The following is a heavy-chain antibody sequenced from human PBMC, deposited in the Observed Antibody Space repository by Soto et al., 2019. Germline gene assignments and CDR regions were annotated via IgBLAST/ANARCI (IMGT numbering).Heavy chain of an antibody. J-gene: IGHJ5*02. D-gene: IGHD3-3*01. V-gene: IGHV1-46*01. CDR3: ARDSHTKFMEKNWFDP. Sequence: QVQLVQSGAEVKKPGASVKVSCKASGYTFTSYYMHWVRQAPGQGLEWMGIINPSGGSTSYAQKFQGRVTMTRDTSTSTVYMELSSLRSEDTAVYYCARDSHTKFMEKNWFDPWGQGTLVTVSS. CDR2: INPSGGST. CDR1: GYTFTSYY.